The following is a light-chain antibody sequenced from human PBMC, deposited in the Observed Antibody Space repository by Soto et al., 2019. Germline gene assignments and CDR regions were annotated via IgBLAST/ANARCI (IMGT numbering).Light chain of an antibody. Sequence: QSVLTQPPSASGTPGQRVTISCSGSSSNIGSNSVSWYQQLPGTAPRLLIYTTNQRPSGVPDRFSGSKSGTSASLAISGLQSEDEADYYCAAWDDSLNAYVFGPGTKVTVL. CDR3: AAWDDSLNAYV. CDR2: TTN. J-gene: IGLJ1*01. CDR1: SSNIGSNS. V-gene: IGLV1-44*01.